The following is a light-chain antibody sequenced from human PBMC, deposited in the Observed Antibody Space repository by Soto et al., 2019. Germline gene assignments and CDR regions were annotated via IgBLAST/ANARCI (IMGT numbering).Light chain of an antibody. CDR1: QSVSSNY. CDR3: QQYGSSPRT. J-gene: IGKJ1*01. Sequence: EIVLTQSPGTLSLSPGERPILSCRASQSVSSNYLAWYRQRPGQAPSXXIYGASSRATGIPDRFSGSGSGTDLTITISRLEPEDFEVYYCQQYGSSPRTFGQGTKVDIK. V-gene: IGKV3-20*01. CDR2: GAS.